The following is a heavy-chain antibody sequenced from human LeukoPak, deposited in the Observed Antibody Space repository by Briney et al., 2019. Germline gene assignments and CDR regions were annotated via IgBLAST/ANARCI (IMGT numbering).Heavy chain of an antibody. Sequence: GGSLRLSCAASGFTFSSYAMHWVRQAPGKGLEWVAVISYDGSNKYYADSVKGRFTISRDNSKNTLYLQMNSLRAEDTAVYFCAKDKEGGLRFFDCLGDWGQGTLVTVSS. V-gene: IGHV3-30-3*01. CDR3: AKDKEGGLRFFDCLGD. J-gene: IGHJ4*02. D-gene: IGHD3-9*01. CDR2: ISYDGSNK. CDR1: GFTFSSYA.